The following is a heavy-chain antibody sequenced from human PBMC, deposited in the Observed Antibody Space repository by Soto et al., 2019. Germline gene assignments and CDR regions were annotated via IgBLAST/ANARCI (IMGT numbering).Heavy chain of an antibody. CDR2: IKRRSDGGAT. Sequence: GGSLRLSCAASGFTFSDDWMNWVRQGPGKGLEWVGRIKRRSDGGATDYAVPVKDRFTISRDDSKNTLYLQMNSLKIEETAVYFFFTAPWGPYFWGSYGRKYGGQGTQVTVSS. J-gene: IGHJ4*02. CDR3: FTAPWGPYFWGSYGRKY. D-gene: IGHD3-16*01. CDR1: GFTFSDDW. V-gene: IGHV3-15*07.